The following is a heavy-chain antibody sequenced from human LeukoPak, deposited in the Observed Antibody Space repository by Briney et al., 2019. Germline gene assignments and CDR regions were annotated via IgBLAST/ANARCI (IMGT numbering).Heavy chain of an antibody. D-gene: IGHD4-17*01. CDR1: GFTFSSYE. CDR2: ISSSGSTI. CDR3: ARDLYYGDDY. J-gene: IGHJ4*02. V-gene: IGHV3-48*03. Sequence: GGSLRLSCAASGFTFSSYEMNWVRQAPGKGLEWVPYISSSGSTIYYADSVKGRFTISRDNAKNSLYLQMNSLRAEDTAVYYCARDLYYGDDYWGQGTLVTVSS.